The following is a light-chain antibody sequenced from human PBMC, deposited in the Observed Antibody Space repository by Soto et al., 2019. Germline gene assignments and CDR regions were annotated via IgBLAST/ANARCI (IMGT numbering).Light chain of an antibody. Sequence: EIVLTQSPGTLSLSPGERATLSCRASQSVSSSYLAWYQQKPGQAPRLLIYGASGRATGIPDRFSGSGSRTDFTLTISRLEPEDFGVYYCRQYGSSPLFTFGPGTKVDIK. CDR3: RQYGSSPLFT. CDR2: GAS. V-gene: IGKV3-20*01. J-gene: IGKJ3*01. CDR1: QSVSSSY.